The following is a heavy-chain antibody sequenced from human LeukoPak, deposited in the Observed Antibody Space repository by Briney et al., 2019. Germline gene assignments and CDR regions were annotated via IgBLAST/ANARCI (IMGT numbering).Heavy chain of an antibody. CDR1: GYTFTSYY. Sequence: RASVKVSCKASGYTFTSYYMHWVQQAPGQGLEWMGIINPSGGSTSYAQKFQGRVTMTRDTSTSTVYMELSSLRSEDTAVYYCARDSRNIAAAGYFDYWGQGTLVTVSS. D-gene: IGHD6-13*01. J-gene: IGHJ4*02. CDR3: ARDSRNIAAAGYFDY. V-gene: IGHV1-46*01. CDR2: INPSGGST.